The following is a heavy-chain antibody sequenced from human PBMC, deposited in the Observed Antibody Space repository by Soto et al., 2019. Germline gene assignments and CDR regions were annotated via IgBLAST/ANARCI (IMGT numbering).Heavy chain of an antibody. V-gene: IGHV4-59*04. Sequence: SETLSLTCTVSGGSISSYYWSWIRQPPGKGLEWIGYIYYSGSTYYNPSLKSRVTISVDTSKNQFSLKLSSVTAADTAVYYCARRGREQLADSWYFDLWGRGTLVTVSS. D-gene: IGHD6-6*01. CDR1: GGSISSYY. CDR3: ARRGREQLADSWYFDL. CDR2: IYYSGST. J-gene: IGHJ2*01.